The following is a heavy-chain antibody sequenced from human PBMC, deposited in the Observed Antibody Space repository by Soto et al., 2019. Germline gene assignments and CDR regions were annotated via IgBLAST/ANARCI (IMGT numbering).Heavy chain of an antibody. J-gene: IGHJ4*02. CDR1: GFTFTSSA. Sequence: ASVKVSCKASGFTFTSSAVQWVRQARGQRLEWIGWIVVGSGNTNYAQKFQERVTITRDMSTNTAYMELSSLRSEDTAVYYCAAMRGSALMFDYWGQATLVTVSS. CDR3: AAMRGSALMFDY. CDR2: IVVGSGNT. D-gene: IGHD2-15*01. V-gene: IGHV1-58*01.